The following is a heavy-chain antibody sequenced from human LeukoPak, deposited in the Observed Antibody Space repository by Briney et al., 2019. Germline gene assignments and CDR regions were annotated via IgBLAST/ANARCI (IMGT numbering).Heavy chain of an antibody. Sequence: GGSLRLSCAASGFTFSSYGMHWVRQAPGKGLEWVAFMRYDGSNKYYADSVKGRFTISRDNSKNTLYLQMNSLRAEDTAVYYCAKGDFSGSFQTGFDYWGQGTLVTVSS. J-gene: IGHJ4*02. D-gene: IGHD1-26*01. CDR2: MRYDGSNK. V-gene: IGHV3-30*02. CDR1: GFTFSSYG. CDR3: AKGDFSGSFQTGFDY.